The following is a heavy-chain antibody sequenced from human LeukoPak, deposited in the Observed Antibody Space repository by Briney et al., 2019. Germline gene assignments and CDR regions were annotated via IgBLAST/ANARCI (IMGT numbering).Heavy chain of an antibody. CDR3: AKDRGYGGQPRGGFDP. CDR1: GFTFSSYA. CDR2: ISGSGSST. J-gene: IGHJ5*02. V-gene: IGHV3-23*01. Sequence: GGSLRLSCAGSGFTFSSYAMSWVRQAPGGGLEWVSAISGSGSSTYYTDSVEGRFTISRDNSKNTLYLQINSLRAEDTAVYYCAKDRGYGGQPRGGFDPWGQGTLVTVSS. D-gene: IGHD4-23*01.